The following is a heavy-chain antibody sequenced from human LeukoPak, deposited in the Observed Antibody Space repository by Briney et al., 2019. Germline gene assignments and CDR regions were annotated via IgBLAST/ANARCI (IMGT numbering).Heavy chain of an antibody. CDR3: AKQYSSSSTRSSAFDI. CDR1: GFTFSSYA. Sequence: GGSLRPSCAASGFTFSSYAMSWVRQAPGKGLEWVSAISGSGGSTYYADSVKGRFTISRDNSKNTLYLQMNSLRAEDTAVYYCAKQYSSSSTRSSAFDIWGQGTMVTVSS. D-gene: IGHD6-13*01. CDR2: ISGSGGST. V-gene: IGHV3-23*01. J-gene: IGHJ3*02.